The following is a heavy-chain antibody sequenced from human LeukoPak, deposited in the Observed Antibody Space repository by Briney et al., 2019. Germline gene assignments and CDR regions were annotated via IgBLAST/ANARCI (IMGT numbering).Heavy chain of an antibody. CDR3: ARSLVVVVAATRGYYYYYMDV. Sequence: SVKVSCKASGYTFTSYDISWVRQAPGQGLEWMGGIIPIFGTANYAQKFQGRVTITADESTSTAYMELSSLRSEDTAVYYCARSLVVVVAATRGYYYYYMDVWGKGTTVTISS. CDR2: IIPIFGTA. V-gene: IGHV1-69*13. D-gene: IGHD2-15*01. J-gene: IGHJ6*03. CDR1: GYTFTSYD.